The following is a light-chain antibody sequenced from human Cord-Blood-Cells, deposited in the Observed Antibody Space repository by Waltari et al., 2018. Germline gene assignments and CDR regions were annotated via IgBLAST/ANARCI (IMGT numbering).Light chain of an antibody. CDR2: EVS. V-gene: IGLV2-8*01. CDR1: SSDVGGYNY. Sequence: QSALTQPPSASGSPGQSVTISCTGTSSDVGGYNYVSWYQQHPGKAPKLMIHEVSKRPSGTPDGFSGSKSGNTASLTVSGLQAEDEADYYCSSYAGSNNLVFGGGTKLTVL. CDR3: SSYAGSNNLV. J-gene: IGLJ2*01.